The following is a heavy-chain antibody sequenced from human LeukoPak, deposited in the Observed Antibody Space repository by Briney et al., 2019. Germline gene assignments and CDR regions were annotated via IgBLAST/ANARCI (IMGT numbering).Heavy chain of an antibody. CDR3: ARTTVTFDY. J-gene: IGHJ4*02. D-gene: IGHD4-17*01. V-gene: IGHV3-48*01. CDR1: GFTVSSYS. CDR2: ISSTSSTI. Sequence: GASLRLSCAASGFTVSSYSMNWVRQAPGKGLEWVSYISSTSSTIYYADPVKGRFTISRDNAKNSLYLQMNSLRAEDTAVYYCARTTVTFDYWGQGTLVTVSS.